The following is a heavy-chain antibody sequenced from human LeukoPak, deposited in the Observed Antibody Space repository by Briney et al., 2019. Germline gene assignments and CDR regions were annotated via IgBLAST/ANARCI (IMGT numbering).Heavy chain of an antibody. CDR3: ARDLGIGTLDY. V-gene: IGHV3-30-3*01. Sequence: GGSLRLSCAASGFTFSSYAIHWVRQAPGKGLEWVAVISYDGSNKYYADSVKGRFTISRDNSKNTLYLQMNSLRAEDTAVYYCARDLGIGTLDYWGQGTLVTVSS. CDR1: GFTFSSYA. D-gene: IGHD1-1*01. CDR2: ISYDGSNK. J-gene: IGHJ4*02.